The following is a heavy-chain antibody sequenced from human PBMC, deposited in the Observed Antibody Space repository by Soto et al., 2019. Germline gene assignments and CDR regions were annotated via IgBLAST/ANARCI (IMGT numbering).Heavy chain of an antibody. CDR2: ISSSSSYI. CDR3: ARVTGYPNEFDY. CDR1: GFTFSSYS. V-gene: IGHV3-21*01. D-gene: IGHD3-9*01. Sequence: EVQLVESGGGLVKPGGSLRLSCAASGFTFSSYSMNWVRQAPGKGLEWVSSISSSSSYIYYADSVKGRFTISRDNAKNSLYLQMNSPRAEDTAVYYCARVTGYPNEFDYWGQGTLVTVSS. J-gene: IGHJ4*02.